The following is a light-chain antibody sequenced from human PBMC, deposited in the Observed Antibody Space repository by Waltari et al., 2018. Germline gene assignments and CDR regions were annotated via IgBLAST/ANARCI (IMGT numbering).Light chain of an antibody. CDR2: DVS. CDR1: SSDVGGYNY. V-gene: IGLV2-11*01. J-gene: IGLJ2*01. CDR3: CSYAGSYVV. Sequence: QSALTQPRSVSGSPGQSVPISCTATSSDVGGYNYVSWYQQQPGKAPKLIIYDVSKRPSGVPDRFSGSKSGNTASLTISGLQAEDEADYYCCSYAGSYVVFGGGTKVTVL.